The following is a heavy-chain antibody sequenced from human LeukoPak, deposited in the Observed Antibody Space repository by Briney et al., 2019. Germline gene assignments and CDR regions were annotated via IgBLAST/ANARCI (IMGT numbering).Heavy chain of an antibody. CDR2: IYYGGST. J-gene: IGHJ4*02. CDR1: GGSISSYY. V-gene: IGHV4-59*01. D-gene: IGHD3-3*02. CDR3: ARDSMADY. Sequence: PSETLSLTCTVSGGSISSYYWSWIRQPPGKGLEWIGYIYYGGSTNYNPSLKSRVIILVDTTKSQFSMKLSSVTAADTAVYYCARDSMADYWGQGTLVTVSS.